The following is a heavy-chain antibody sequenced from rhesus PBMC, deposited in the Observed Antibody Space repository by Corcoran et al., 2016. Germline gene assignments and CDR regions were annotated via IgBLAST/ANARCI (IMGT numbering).Heavy chain of an antibody. J-gene: IGHJ4*01. D-gene: IGHD4-23*01. CDR3: ARVASNYGYFDY. Sequence: EVQLVESGGGVVQPGGSLRLSCAASGFTFDDYAMHWVRQAPGKGLEWVSVISWSGGSTYYADSVKGQFTISRDNAKNSLYLQMGSLRAEDTALYYCARVASNYGYFDYWGQGVLVTVSS. CDR1: GFTFDDYA. CDR2: ISWSGGST. V-gene: IGHV3-201*01.